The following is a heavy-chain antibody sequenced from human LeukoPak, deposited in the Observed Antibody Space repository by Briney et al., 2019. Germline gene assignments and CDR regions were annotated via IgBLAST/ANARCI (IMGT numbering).Heavy chain of an antibody. J-gene: IGHJ4*02. D-gene: IGHD1-26*01. CDR2: INPSGGST. V-gene: IGHV1-46*01. CDR1: GYTFTSYY. Sequence: GASVKVSCKASGYTFTSYYMHWVRQAPGQGLEWMGIINPSGGSTSYAQKFQGRVSMTRDTSIHTAYMELSSLTSDDTAVYYCTRGEGIVGSYWGQGTLVTVSS. CDR3: TRGEGIVGSY.